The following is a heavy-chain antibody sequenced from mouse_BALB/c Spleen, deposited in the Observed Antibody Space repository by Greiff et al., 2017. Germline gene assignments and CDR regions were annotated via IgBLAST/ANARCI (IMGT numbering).Heavy chain of an antibody. V-gene: IGHV3-8*02. CDR3: ALITTVVARHYYAMDY. J-gene: IGHJ4*01. Sequence: DVKLQESGPSLVKPSQTLSLTCSVTGDSITSGYWNWIRKFPGNKLEYMGYISYSGSTYYNPSLKSRISITRDTSKNQYYLQLNSVTTEDTATYYCALITTVVARHYYAMDYWGQGTSVTVSS. D-gene: IGHD1-1*01. CDR1: GDSITSGY. CDR2: ISYSGST.